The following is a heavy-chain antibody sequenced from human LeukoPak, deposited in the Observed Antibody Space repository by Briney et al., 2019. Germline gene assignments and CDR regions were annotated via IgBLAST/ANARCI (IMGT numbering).Heavy chain of an antibody. Sequence: PSETLSLTCTVSGGSISSYYWSWIRQPPGKGLEWIGYIYYSGSTNYNPSLKSRVTISVDTSKNQFSLKLSSVTAADTAVYYCARHVGFITMVRGVITNNWFDPWGQGTLVTVSS. CDR2: IYYSGST. CDR1: GGSISSYY. J-gene: IGHJ5*02. V-gene: IGHV4-59*08. CDR3: ARHVGFITMVRGVITNNWFDP. D-gene: IGHD3-10*01.